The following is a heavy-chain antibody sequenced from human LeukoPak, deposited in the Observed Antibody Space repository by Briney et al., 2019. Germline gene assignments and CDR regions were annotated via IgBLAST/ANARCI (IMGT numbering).Heavy chain of an antibody. CDR2: INWNGGTT. CDR1: GFTFDDYG. Sequence: GGSLRLSCAASGFTFDDYGMSWVRQAPGKGLEWVSGINWNGGTTGYADSVKGRFTISRDNAKNSLYLQMNSLRAEDTALYHCARVVSRVYFYYYMDVWGKGTTVTVSS. CDR3: ARVVSRVYFYYYMDV. V-gene: IGHV3-20*01. J-gene: IGHJ6*03.